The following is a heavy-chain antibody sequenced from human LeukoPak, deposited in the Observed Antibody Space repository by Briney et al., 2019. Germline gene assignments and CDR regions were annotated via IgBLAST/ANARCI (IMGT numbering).Heavy chain of an antibody. J-gene: IGHJ4*02. Sequence: GGSLRLSCAASGFTFSSYAISWVRQAPGKGLEWVSAISGSGGSTYYADSVKGRFTISRDNSKNTLYLQMNSLRAEDTAVYYCAKVLGEDIVLMVYAPDYWGQGTLVTVSS. CDR2: ISGSGGST. D-gene: IGHD2-8*01. CDR3: AKVLGEDIVLMVYAPDY. V-gene: IGHV3-23*01. CDR1: GFTFSSYA.